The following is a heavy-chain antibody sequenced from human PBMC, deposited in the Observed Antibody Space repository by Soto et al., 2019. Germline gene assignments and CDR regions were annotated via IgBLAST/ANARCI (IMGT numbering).Heavy chain of an antibody. CDR1: GYSFTNYW. D-gene: IGHD3-3*01. V-gene: IGHV5-51*01. Sequence: PGESLKISCKGSGYSFTNYWIGWVRQMPGKGLEWMGTIYPGDSDTKYSPSFQGQVTISADKSISTAYLQWSSLKASDTAMYYCARSFRGYNFWSGYLYWGQGTLVTVSS. CDR3: ARSFRGYNFWSGYLY. CDR2: IYPGDSDT. J-gene: IGHJ4*02.